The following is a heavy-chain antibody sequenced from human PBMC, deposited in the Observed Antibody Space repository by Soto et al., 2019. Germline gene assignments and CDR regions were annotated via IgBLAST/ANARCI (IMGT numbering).Heavy chain of an antibody. D-gene: IGHD3-16*01. Sequence: QVQLVESGGGVVQPGRSLSLSCVASGFTFSGYGMHWVRQAPGKGLEWVAIIRYDGSNIYYADSVRGRFAISRDNSKNALFLQMDSLGAEDTAVYYCARDGVGATAFWGYLDYWGQVALVTVSS. J-gene: IGHJ4*02. CDR2: IRYDGSNI. CDR3: ARDGVGATAFWGYLDY. V-gene: IGHV3-33*01. CDR1: GFTFSGYG.